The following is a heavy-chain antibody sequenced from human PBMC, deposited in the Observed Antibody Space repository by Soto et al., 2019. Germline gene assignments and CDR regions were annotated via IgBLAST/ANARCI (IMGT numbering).Heavy chain of an antibody. D-gene: IGHD2-21*02. J-gene: IGHJ6*02. Sequence: PGGSLRLSCAASGFTFSGSAMHWVRQASGKGLEWVGRIRSKANSYATAYAASVKGRFTISRDDSKNTAYLQMNSLKTEDTAVYYCTTLGVTAIPSGYYYYGMDVWGQGTTVTVS. CDR1: GFTFSGSA. V-gene: IGHV3-73*01. CDR3: TTLGVTAIPSGYYYYGMDV. CDR2: IRSKANSYAT.